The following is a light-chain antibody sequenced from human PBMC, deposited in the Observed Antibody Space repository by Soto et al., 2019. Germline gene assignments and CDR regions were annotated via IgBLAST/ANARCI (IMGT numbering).Light chain of an antibody. Sequence: EVVLTQFPATLFLSPGDRAALSCKASQSVHNFLAWYQQRPGKAPSLLIYGASNRDDGIPDRFSGSGCGTDFTPLTNSLEPEDFSVYYCQQHSNWPPITFGQGTRLDIK. V-gene: IGKV3-11*01. CDR2: GAS. J-gene: IGKJ5*01. CDR3: QQHSNWPPIT. CDR1: QSVHNF.